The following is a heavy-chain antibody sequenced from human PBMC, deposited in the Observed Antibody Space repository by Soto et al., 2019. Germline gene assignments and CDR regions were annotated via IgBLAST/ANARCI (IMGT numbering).Heavy chain of an antibody. CDR3: ASYVETENYYYYYGMDV. CDR2: IYYSGST. V-gene: IGHV4-31*03. CDR1: GCSISSGGYY. D-gene: IGHD5-18*01. J-gene: IGHJ6*02. Sequence: QVQLQESGPGLVKPSQTLSLTCTVSGCSISSGGYYWSWIRQHPGKGLAWIGYIYYSGSTYYNPSLKSRVTISVDTSKTQFSLKLSSVTAADTAVYYCASYVETENYYYYYGMDVWGQGTTVTVSS.